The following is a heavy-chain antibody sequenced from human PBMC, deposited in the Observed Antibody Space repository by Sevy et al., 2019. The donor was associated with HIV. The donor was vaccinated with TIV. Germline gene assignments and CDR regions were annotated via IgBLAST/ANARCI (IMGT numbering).Heavy chain of an antibody. CDR1: GFTFSSYA. CDR3: AKDTSGIAVAGTNPLNYFDY. CDR2: ISWNSGSI. V-gene: IGHV3-9*01. J-gene: IGHJ4*02. Sequence: GGSLRLSCAASGFTFSSYAMSWVRQAPGKGLEWVSGISWNSGSIGYADSVKGRFTISRDNAKNSLYLQMNSLRAEDTALYYCAKDTSGIAVAGTNPLNYFDYWGQGTLVTVSS. D-gene: IGHD6-19*01.